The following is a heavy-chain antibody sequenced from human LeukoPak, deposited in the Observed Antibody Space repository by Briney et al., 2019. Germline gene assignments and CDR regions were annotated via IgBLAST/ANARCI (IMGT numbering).Heavy chain of an antibody. CDR1: GDSISSYY. J-gene: IGHJ4*02. D-gene: IGHD3-22*01. CDR2: IYCSGST. Sequence: PSETLSLTCSVSGDSISSYYWSWIRQPPGKGLEWIGYIYCSGSTNYNPSLKSRVTISVDTSKNQFSLKLSSVTAADTAVYYCARVSSYYDSSGYYYEGVYYFDYWGQGTLVTVSS. CDR3: ARVSSYYDSSGYYYEGVYYFDY. V-gene: IGHV4-59*01.